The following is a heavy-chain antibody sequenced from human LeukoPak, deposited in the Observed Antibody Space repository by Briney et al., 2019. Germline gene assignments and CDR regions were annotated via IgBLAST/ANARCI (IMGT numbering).Heavy chain of an antibody. CDR1: GGSISSGDYY. D-gene: IGHD4-23*01. J-gene: IGHJ4*02. CDR3: AREGVYGGKQRGFDY. V-gene: IGHV4-30-4*01. CDR2: IYYSGST. Sequence: SQTLSLTCTVSGGSISSGDYYWSWIRQPPGKGLEWIGYIYYSGSTYYNPSLKSRVTISVDTSKNQFSLKLSSVTAADTAVYYRAREGVYGGKQRGFDYWGQGTLVTVSS.